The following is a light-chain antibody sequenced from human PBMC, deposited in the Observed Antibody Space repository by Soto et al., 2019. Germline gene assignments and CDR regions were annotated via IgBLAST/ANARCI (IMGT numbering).Light chain of an antibody. CDR2: GAS. J-gene: IGKJ4*01. V-gene: IGKV3-20*01. CDR1: QSVSSSY. Sequence: EIVLTQSPGTLSLSPGEIATLSFRASQSVSSSYLAWYQQKPGQAPRLLIYGASSRATGIPDRFGGSGSGTDFTLTISRLEPEDFAVYYCQQYGSSPTFGGGTKVDIK. CDR3: QQYGSSPT.